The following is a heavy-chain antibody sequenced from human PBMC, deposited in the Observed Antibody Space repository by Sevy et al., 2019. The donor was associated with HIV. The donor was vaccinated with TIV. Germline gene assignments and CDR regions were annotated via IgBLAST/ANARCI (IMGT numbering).Heavy chain of an antibody. V-gene: IGHV3-30*02. CDR3: ARGRKTTQEWLEELDYYYGVDV. CDR2: IRYDGSNK. J-gene: IGHJ6*02. Sequence: GGSLRLSCAASGFTFSTYDMHWVRQAPGKGLEWVAYIRYDGSNKYYADSVRGRSTISRDNSKNTLYLQMNSLRAEDTAVYYCARGRKTTQEWLEELDYYYGVDVWGQGTTVTVS. CDR1: GFTFSTYD. D-gene: IGHD2-8*01.